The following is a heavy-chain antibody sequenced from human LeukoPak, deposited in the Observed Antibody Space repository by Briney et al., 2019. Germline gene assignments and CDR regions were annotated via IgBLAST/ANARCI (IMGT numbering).Heavy chain of an antibody. V-gene: IGHV1-2*06. J-gene: IGHJ5*02. D-gene: IGHD2-15*01. Sequence: ASVKVSCKASGYTFTGYYIFWVRQAPGQGLKWVGRINPNSGGTQYAQEFQGRVTMTRDTSISTAYMELSRLRSDDTAVYYCARGYCSGGGCYSVENWFDPWGQGTLVTFSS. CDR1: GYTFTGYY. CDR2: INPNSGGT. CDR3: ARGYCSGGGCYSVENWFDP.